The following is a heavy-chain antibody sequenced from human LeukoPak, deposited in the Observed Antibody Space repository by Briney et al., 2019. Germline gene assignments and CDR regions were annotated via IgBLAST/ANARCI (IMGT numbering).Heavy chain of an antibody. Sequence: GRSLRLSCAPSGFTFSSYWIHWVRHAPGEGLGWVSRINSDGSSTSYADSVKGRFTISRDNAKNTLYLQMNSLRAEDTAVYYCARGEYSSSYRLGYYYYYMDVWGKGATVTVSS. D-gene: IGHD6-6*01. CDR2: INSDGSST. CDR1: GFTFSSYW. V-gene: IGHV3-74*01. CDR3: ARGEYSSSYRLGYYYYYMDV. J-gene: IGHJ6*03.